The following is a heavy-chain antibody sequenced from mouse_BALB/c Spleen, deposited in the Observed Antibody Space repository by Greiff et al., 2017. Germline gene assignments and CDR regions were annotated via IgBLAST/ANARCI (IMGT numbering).Heavy chain of an antibody. CDR3: ARDEYGNYERVYAMDY. J-gene: IGHJ4*01. CDR2: ISDGGSYT. Sequence: EVQLVESGGGLVKPGGSLKLSCAASGFTFSDYYMYWVRQTPEKRLEWVATISDGGSYTYYPDSVKGRFTISRDNAKNNLYLQMSSLKSEDTAMYYCARDEYGNYERVYAMDYWGQGTSVTVSS. CDR1: GFTFSDYY. V-gene: IGHV5-4*02. D-gene: IGHD2-10*02.